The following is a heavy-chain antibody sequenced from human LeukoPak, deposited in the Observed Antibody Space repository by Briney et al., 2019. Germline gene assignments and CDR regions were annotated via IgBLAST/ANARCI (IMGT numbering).Heavy chain of an antibody. CDR1: GFTFSDYY. J-gene: IGHJ4*02. V-gene: IGHV3-66*01. CDR3: ARGMGGYGGYDY. CDR2: IYSGGSS. D-gene: IGHD5-12*01. Sequence: GGSLRLSCAASGFTFSDYYMSWVRQAPGKGLEWVSVIYSGGSSYYADSVKGRFTISRDNSKNTVYLQMNSLRVEDTAVYYCARGMGGYGGYDYWGQGTLVTVSS.